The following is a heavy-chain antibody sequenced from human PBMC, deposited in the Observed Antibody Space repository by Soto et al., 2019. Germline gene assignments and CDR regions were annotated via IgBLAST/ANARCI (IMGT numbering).Heavy chain of an antibody. J-gene: IGHJ6*02. CDR1: GFSFSNSW. D-gene: IGHD2-2*01. CDR3: ARPPGSSTTSRLDV. CDR2: IWPGDSDT. Sequence: PGESLKISCKGSGFSFSNSWIGWVRQMPGKGLELMGIIWPGDSDTRYSPSFQGQVTISADKSISTAYLHWSSLKASDTAIYYCARPPGSSTTSRLDVWGQGTTVTVPS. V-gene: IGHV5-51*01.